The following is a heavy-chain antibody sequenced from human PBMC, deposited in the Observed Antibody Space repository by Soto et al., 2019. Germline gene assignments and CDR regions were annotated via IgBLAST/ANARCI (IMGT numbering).Heavy chain of an antibody. J-gene: IGHJ6*03. Sequence: EVQLVESGGGLVKPGGSLRLSCAASGFTFSSYSMNWVRQAPGKGLEWVSSISSSSSYIYYADSVKGRFTISRDNAKNSLYLQMHSLRAEDTAVYYCAREIYSNYYYYMDVWGKGTTVTVSS. V-gene: IGHV3-21*01. CDR2: ISSSSSYI. D-gene: IGHD4-4*01. CDR3: AREIYSNYYYYMDV. CDR1: GFTFSSYS.